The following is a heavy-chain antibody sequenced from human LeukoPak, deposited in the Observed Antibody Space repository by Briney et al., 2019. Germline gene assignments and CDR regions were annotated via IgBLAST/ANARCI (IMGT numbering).Heavy chain of an antibody. D-gene: IGHD6-13*01. J-gene: IGHJ6*03. Sequence: SETLSLTCAVYGGSFSGYYWGWIRQPPGKGLEWIGSIYHSGSTYYNPSLKSRVTISVDTSKNQFSLKLSSVTAADTAVYYCAKGGIAAAGTHFPRYYYYYYYMDVWGKGTTVTISS. CDR3: AKGGIAAAGTHFPRYYYYYYYMDV. V-gene: IGHV4-38-2*01. CDR1: GGSFSGYY. CDR2: IYHSGST.